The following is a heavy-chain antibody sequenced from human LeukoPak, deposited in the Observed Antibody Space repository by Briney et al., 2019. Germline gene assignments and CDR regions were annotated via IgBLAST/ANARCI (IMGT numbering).Heavy chain of an antibody. CDR2: ISYDGSNK. CDR1: GFTFSSYG. V-gene: IGHV3-30*18. CDR3: AKLISSGEFDY. J-gene: IGHJ4*02. Sequence: GGSLRLSCAASGFTFSSYGMHWVRQAPGEGLEWVAVISYDGSNKYYADSVKGRFTISRDNSKNTLYLQMNSLRAEDTAVYYCAKLISSGEFDYWGQGTLVTVSS. D-gene: IGHD6-19*01.